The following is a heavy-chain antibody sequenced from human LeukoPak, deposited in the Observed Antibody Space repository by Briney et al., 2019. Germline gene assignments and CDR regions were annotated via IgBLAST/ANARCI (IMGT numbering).Heavy chain of an antibody. D-gene: IGHD6-19*01. V-gene: IGHV1-18*01. CDR3: ARYSSGWYSLAFDI. Sequence: GASVEVSCKASGYTFTSYGISWVRQAPGQGLEWMGWISAYNGNTNYAQKLQGRVTMTTDTSTSTAYMELRSLRSDDTAVYYCARYSSGWYSLAFDIWGQGTMVTVSS. J-gene: IGHJ3*02. CDR2: ISAYNGNT. CDR1: GYTFTSYG.